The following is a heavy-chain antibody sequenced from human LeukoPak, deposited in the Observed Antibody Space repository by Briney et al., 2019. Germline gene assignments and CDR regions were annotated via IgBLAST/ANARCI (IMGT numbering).Heavy chain of an antibody. D-gene: IGHD6-13*01. Sequence: RGSLRLSCAASGFTFSSYEMNWVRQAPGKGLEWVSYISSSGSTIYYADSVKGRFTISRDNAKNSLYLQMNSLRAEDTAVYYCARSSSWIFDYWGQGTLVTVSS. CDR2: ISSSGSTI. V-gene: IGHV3-48*03. J-gene: IGHJ4*02. CDR3: ARSSSWIFDY. CDR1: GFTFSSYE.